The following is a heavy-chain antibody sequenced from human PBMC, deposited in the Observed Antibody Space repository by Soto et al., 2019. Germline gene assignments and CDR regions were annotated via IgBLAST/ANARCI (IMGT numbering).Heavy chain of an antibody. V-gene: IGHV3-21*01. J-gene: IGHJ4*02. CDR3: VRGQLELPDSDFDY. D-gene: IGHD1-1*01. CDR1: GFTFSSYS. CDR2: ISSSSSYI. Sequence: EVQLVESGGGLVKPGGSLRLSCAASGFTFSSYSMNWVRQAPGKGLEWVSSISSSSSYIYYADSVKGRFTISRDNAKNSLYLQMNSLRAEDTAVYYCVRGQLELPDSDFDYWGQGTLVTVSS.